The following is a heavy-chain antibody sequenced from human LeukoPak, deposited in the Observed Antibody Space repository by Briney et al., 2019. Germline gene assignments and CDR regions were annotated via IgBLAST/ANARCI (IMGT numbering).Heavy chain of an antibody. V-gene: IGHV1-2*02. CDR1: GYTFTGYY. J-gene: IGHJ4*02. Sequence: ASVKVPCQASGYTFTGYYIHWVRPAPGQGLEWMGWIHPNSGGTNFVQKFQGRVTMTRDSSISTAYMEVSSLRSDDTAVYYCARAPVGGPLRFFDYWGQGTLVTVSS. CDR2: IHPNSGGT. CDR3: ARAPVGGPLRFFDY. D-gene: IGHD3-3*01.